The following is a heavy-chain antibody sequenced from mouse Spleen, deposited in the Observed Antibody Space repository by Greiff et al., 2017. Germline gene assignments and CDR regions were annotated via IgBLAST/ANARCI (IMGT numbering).Heavy chain of an antibody. CDR3: AREGMVGYFDY. CDR2: INPYNDGT. CDR1: GYTFTSYV. D-gene: IGHD2-3*01. Sequence: EVQLQESGPELVKPGASVKMSCKASGYTFTSYVMHWVKQKPGQGLEWIGYINPYNDGTKYNEKFKGKATLTSDKSSSTAYMELSSLTSEDSAVYYCAREGMVGYFDYWGQGTTLTVSS. V-gene: IGHV1-14*01. J-gene: IGHJ2*01.